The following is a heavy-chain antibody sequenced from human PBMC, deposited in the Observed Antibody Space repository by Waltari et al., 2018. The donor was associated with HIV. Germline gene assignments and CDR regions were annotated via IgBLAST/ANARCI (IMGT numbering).Heavy chain of an antibody. D-gene: IGHD2-8*02. V-gene: IGHV4-34*02. CDR2: IKNVGNT. Sequence: QVHLQQWGAGLLKPSETLSLTFAVYGGSFSCSSLILFRQSPGRGLEWIGEIKNVGNTNYNPSLKSRVTISQDTSKNQFSLKLTSVTAADTAVYYCARWCWGYRWTCDAFDIWGQGTMVTVSS. CDR3: ARWCWGYRWTCDAFDI. J-gene: IGHJ3*02. CDR1: GGSFSCSS.